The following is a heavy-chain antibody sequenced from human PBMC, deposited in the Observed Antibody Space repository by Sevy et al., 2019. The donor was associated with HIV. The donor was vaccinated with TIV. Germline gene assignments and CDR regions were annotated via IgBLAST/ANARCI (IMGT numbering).Heavy chain of an antibody. CDR3: ARGISHFPYSSSWFYFDY. CDR2: IFYNGST. Sequence: SETLSLTCSVSGGSISSGGYNWSWIRQHPGKGLEWIGSIFYNGSTSYNPSLKSRLTISVDTSKNQFSLRLGSVTAADTAVYYCARGISHFPYSSSWFYFDYWGQGTLVTVSS. CDR1: GGSISSGGYN. V-gene: IGHV4-31*03. J-gene: IGHJ4*02. D-gene: IGHD6-13*01.